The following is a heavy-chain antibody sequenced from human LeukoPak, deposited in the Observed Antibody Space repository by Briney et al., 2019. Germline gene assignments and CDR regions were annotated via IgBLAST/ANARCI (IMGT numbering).Heavy chain of an antibody. CDR3: ARESIDSGGYLGFDS. V-gene: IGHV3-30*19. D-gene: IGHD3-22*01. CDR1: GFTVNSNY. J-gene: IGHJ4*02. Sequence: PGGSLRLSCAASGFTVNSNYWSWVRQAPGKGLEWVAVISYDGNNKYYAYSVEGRFTISRDSSKNTLYLQMNSLRAEDTAIYYCARESIDSGGYLGFDSWGQGTLVTVSS. CDR2: ISYDGNNK.